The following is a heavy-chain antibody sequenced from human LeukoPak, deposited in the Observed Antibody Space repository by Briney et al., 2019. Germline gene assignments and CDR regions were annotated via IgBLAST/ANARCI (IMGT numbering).Heavy chain of an antibody. Sequence: QSGGSLRLSCSASGFTFKSYAMHWVRQAPGKGLEYVSSINTNGANTYYADSVKGRFTISRDNSKNTLCLQMNSLRAEDTAVYYCASLVGPTYFDYWGQGTLVTVSS. CDR1: GFTFKSYA. J-gene: IGHJ4*02. V-gene: IGHV3-64*04. CDR3: ASLVGPTYFDY. CDR2: INTNGANT. D-gene: IGHD1-26*01.